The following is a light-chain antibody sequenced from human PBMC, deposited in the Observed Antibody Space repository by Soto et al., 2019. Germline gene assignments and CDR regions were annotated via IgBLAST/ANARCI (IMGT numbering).Light chain of an antibody. V-gene: IGLV1-40*01. CDR1: SSNIGAGHE. J-gene: IGLJ1*01. CDR2: DNS. Sequence: QSVLTQPPSVSGAPGQRVTISCTGSSSNIGAGHEVHWYQQLPGTAPKLLIYDNSNRPSGVPDRFSGSKSGTSASLAITGLQAEDEADYYCQSYDSSLSGYVFGTGTKVTVL. CDR3: QSYDSSLSGYV.